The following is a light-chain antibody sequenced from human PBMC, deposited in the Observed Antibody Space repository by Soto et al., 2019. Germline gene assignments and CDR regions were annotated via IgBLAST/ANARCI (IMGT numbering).Light chain of an antibody. Sequence: EIVLTQSPGTLSLSPGERATLSCRASQTININYLAWYQQKPGQAPRLLIYGTSNRATGIPDRFSGSGSGTDFTLTISRLEPEDFAVFYCQQYGSLITFGQGTRLEI. CDR2: GTS. J-gene: IGKJ5*01. V-gene: IGKV3-20*01. CDR1: QTININY. CDR3: QQYGSLIT.